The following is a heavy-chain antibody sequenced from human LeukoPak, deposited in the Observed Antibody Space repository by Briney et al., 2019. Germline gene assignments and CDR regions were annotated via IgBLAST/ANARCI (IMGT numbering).Heavy chain of an antibody. D-gene: IGHD1-26*01. CDR3: AKDRSIGTYYTFDH. J-gene: IGHJ4*02. Sequence: GGSLRLSCAASGFTFYTYSMNWVRQAPGKGLEWVATISGSGVMTYYADSVKGRFTVSGDNSKNTLYLQMSSLTAADTAVYYCAKDRSIGTYYTFDHWGQGTLVTVSS. V-gene: IGHV3-23*01. CDR2: ISGSGVMT. CDR1: GFTFYTYS.